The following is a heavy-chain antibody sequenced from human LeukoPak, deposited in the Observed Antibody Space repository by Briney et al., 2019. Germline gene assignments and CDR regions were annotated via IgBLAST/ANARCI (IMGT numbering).Heavy chain of an antibody. D-gene: IGHD2-2*02. Sequence: SETLSLTCAVSGGSVSSGSYYWSWIRQPPGKGLEWIGYIYYSGSTNYNPSLKSRVTISVDTSKNQFSLKLSSVTAADTAVYYCARDRVVVVPAAIRDYYYYGMDVWGQGTTVTVSS. CDR1: GGSVSSGSYY. V-gene: IGHV4-61*01. J-gene: IGHJ6*02. CDR3: ARDRVVVVPAAIRDYYYYGMDV. CDR2: IYYSGST.